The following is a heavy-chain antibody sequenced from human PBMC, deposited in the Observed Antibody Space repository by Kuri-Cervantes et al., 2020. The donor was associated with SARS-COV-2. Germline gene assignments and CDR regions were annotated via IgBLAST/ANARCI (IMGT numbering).Heavy chain of an antibody. CDR3: ATGSVFSGSYWFNP. Sequence: ASVKVSCKASGYTFTSYYMHWVRQAPGKGLEWMGGFDPEDGETIYAQKFQGRVTMTEDTSTDTAYMELSSLRSEDTAVYYCATGSVFSGSYWFNPWGRGTLVTVSS. J-gene: IGHJ5*02. CDR1: GYTFTSYY. D-gene: IGHD1-26*01. V-gene: IGHV1-24*01. CDR2: FDPEDGET.